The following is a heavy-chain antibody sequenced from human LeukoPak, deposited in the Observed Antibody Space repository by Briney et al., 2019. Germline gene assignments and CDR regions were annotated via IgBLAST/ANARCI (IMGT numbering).Heavy chain of an antibody. J-gene: IGHJ3*02. CDR2: IRYDGSNK. CDR1: GFTFSTYG. D-gene: IGHD6-19*01. V-gene: IGHV3-30*02. Sequence: SGGSLRLSCAASGFTFSTYGMHWVRQAPGKGLEWVAFIRYDGSNKYYADSVKGRFTISRDNSKNTLYLQMNSLRAEDTAVYYCAKDLEHKRQWLPRGDAFDIWGQGTMVTVSS. CDR3: AKDLEHKRQWLPRGDAFDI.